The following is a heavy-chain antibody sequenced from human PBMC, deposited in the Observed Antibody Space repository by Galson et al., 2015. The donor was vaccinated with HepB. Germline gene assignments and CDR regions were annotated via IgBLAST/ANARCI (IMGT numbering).Heavy chain of an antibody. CDR2: IYWNDEK. J-gene: IGHJ4*02. D-gene: IGHD1-1*01. Sequence: PALVKPTQTLTLTCTFSGFSLRTSGVGVGWIRQPPGKALEWLALIYWNDEKYYSPSLKNRLTISKGTSKNQVVLTVTNMSPVDTATYYCARAKGIQVFEYWGQGARVTVSP. V-gene: IGHV2-5*01. CDR1: GFSLRTSGVG. CDR3: ARAKGIQVFEY.